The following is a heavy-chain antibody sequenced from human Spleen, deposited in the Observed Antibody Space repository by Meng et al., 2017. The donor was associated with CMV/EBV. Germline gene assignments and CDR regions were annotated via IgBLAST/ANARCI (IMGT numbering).Heavy chain of an antibody. CDR2: ISSSAVNI. CDR3: ARANDLDS. CDR1: GFIFSNYD. Sequence: GGSLRLSCVGTGFIFSNYDMNWVRQAPGKGLEWISDISSSAVNIHYADSVKGRFTISRDNSKNTLHLQMNSLRAEDTAVYYCARANDLDSWGLGTLVTVSS. V-gene: IGHV3-48*03. J-gene: IGHJ4*02.